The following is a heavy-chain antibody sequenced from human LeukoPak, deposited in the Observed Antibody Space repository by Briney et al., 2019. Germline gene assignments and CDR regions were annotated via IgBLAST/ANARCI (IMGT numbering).Heavy chain of an antibody. V-gene: IGHV4-39*07. CDR3: ARDHDSSGYYFDY. CDR1: GGSISSYY. J-gene: IGHJ4*02. Sequence: PSETLSLTCTVSGGSISSYYWSWIRQPPGKGLEWIGSIYYSGSTYYNPSLKSRVTISVDTSKNQFSLKLSSVTAADTAVYYCARDHDSSGYYFDYWGQGTLVTVSS. D-gene: IGHD3-22*01. CDR2: IYYSGST.